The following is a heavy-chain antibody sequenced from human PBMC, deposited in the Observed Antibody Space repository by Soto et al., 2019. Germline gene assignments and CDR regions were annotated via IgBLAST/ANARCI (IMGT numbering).Heavy chain of an antibody. CDR2: IYYSGST. J-gene: IGHJ6*02. CDR1: GGSISSYY. Sequence: ETLSLTCTVSGGSISSYYWSWIRQPPGKGLEWIGYIYYSGSTNYNPSLKSRVTISVDTSKNQFSLKLSSVTAADTAVYYCARASFHSSSSLSYYYYYGMDVWGQGTTVTGSS. CDR3: ARASFHSSSSLSYYYYYGMDV. D-gene: IGHD6-6*01. V-gene: IGHV4-59*01.